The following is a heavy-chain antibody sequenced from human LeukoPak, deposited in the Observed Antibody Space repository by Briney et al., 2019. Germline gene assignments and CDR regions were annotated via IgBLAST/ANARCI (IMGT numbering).Heavy chain of an antibody. Sequence: SVKVSRKASGGTFSSYAISWVRQAPGQGLEWMGGIIPIFGTANYAQKFQGRVTITADESTSTAYMELSSLRSEDTAVYYCARVNCSGGSCYDFSRRYFDYWDQGTLVTVSS. CDR3: ARVNCSGGSCYDFSRRYFDY. CDR1: GGTFSSYA. V-gene: IGHV1-69*01. J-gene: IGHJ4*02. CDR2: IIPIFGTA. D-gene: IGHD2-15*01.